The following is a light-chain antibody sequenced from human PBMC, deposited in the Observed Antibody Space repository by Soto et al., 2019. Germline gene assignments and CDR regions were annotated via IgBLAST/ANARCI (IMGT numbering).Light chain of an antibody. CDR1: QSVSSSY. J-gene: IGKJ1*01. CDR2: GAS. CDR3: KQYGSSWT. Sequence: EIVLTQSPGTLSLSPGERATLSCRASQSVSSSYLAWDQQKPGQAPRLLIYGASSRATGIPDRFSGSGSGTDFTLTISRLEPEDLAVYYCKQYGSSWTFGQGTKVEIK. V-gene: IGKV3-20*01.